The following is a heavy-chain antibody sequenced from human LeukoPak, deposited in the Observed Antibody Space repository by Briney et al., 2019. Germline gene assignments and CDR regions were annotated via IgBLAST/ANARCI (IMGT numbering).Heavy chain of an antibody. CDR2: ISGSGGST. D-gene: IGHD6-13*01. Sequence: GGSLRLSCAASGFTFSSYAMSWVRQAPGKGLEWVSAISGSGGSTYYADSVKGRFTISRDSSKNTLYLQMNSLRAEDTAVYYCAKDRPYSSSHYNWFDPWGQGTLVTVSS. V-gene: IGHV3-23*01. J-gene: IGHJ5*02. CDR3: AKDRPYSSSHYNWFDP. CDR1: GFTFSSYA.